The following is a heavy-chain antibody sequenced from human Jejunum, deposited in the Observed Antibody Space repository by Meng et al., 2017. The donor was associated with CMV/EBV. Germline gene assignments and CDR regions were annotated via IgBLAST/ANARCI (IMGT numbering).Heavy chain of an antibody. V-gene: IGHV2-70D*14. CDR2: IDWDDEK. J-gene: IGHJ4*02. D-gene: IGHD3-16*02. Sequence: TCSGFSLTTTGMRVSCIRQSPGKALEWLARIDWDDEKFYRTSLKTRLSISTDISKSQVVLTMTNMDPVDTATYYCVRNRGRSDLNYWGQGTLVTVSS. CDR1: GFSLTTTGMR. CDR3: VRNRGRSDLNY.